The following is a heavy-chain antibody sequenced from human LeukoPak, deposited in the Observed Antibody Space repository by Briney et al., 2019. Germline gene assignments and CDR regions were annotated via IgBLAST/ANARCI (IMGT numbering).Heavy chain of an antibody. CDR2: IILILGIA. CDR3: ARDQGGDYGAIGYYYGMHV. V-gene: IGHV1-69*04. Sequence: ASVTVSFKSSGGTFSSYAISWVRQAPGQGLEWMGMIILILGIANYAQKFQGRVTITADKSTTTDYMELSSLRSEDTAAYYSARDQGGDYGAIGYYYGMHVWGQGTTVNVSS. J-gene: IGHJ6*02. D-gene: IGHD4-17*01. CDR1: GGTFSSYA.